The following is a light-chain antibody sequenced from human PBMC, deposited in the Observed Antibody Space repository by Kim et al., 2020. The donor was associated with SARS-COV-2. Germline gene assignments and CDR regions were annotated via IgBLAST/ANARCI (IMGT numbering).Light chain of an antibody. CDR2: DAS. CDR3: HQYNDWPPADT. V-gene: IGKV3-15*01. J-gene: IGKJ2*01. CDR1: HSVSTN. Sequence: EIVMTQSPVTLSVSPGERATLSCRASHSVSTNLAWYQQKPGQAPRLLIYDASTRATDIPTRFSGSGSGTEFTLTISSLQSEDFAIYYCHQYNDWPPADTFGQGTKLEIK.